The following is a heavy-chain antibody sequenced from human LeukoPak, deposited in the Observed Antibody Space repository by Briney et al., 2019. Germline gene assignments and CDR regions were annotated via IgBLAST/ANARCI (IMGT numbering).Heavy chain of an antibody. D-gene: IGHD5-24*01. CDR2: MHYSGST. Sequence: SETLSLTCTVSGGSISGYYWSWIRQSPGKGLEWIGYMHYSGSTNYSPSLKSRVTISVDMSKNQFSLKLSAVTAADTAVYYCARDNGMATIEGAFDIWGQGTMVTVSS. J-gene: IGHJ3*02. V-gene: IGHV4-59*01. CDR3: ARDNGMATIEGAFDI. CDR1: GGSISGYY.